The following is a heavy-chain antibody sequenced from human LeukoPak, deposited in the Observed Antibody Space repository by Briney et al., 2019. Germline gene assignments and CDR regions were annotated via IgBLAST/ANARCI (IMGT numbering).Heavy chain of an antibody. J-gene: IGHJ4*02. Sequence: PSETLSLTCTVSGGSISSSSHYWGWIRQPPEKGLEWIGTIYYSGSTYYNPSLKSRVTISVDTSRNQFSLRLSSVTAADTAVYYCARGGFYCGGDCYVDYWGQGTLITVSS. CDR2: IYYSGST. CDR1: GGSISSSSHY. D-gene: IGHD2-21*02. CDR3: ARGGFYCGGDCYVDY. V-gene: IGHV4-39*01.